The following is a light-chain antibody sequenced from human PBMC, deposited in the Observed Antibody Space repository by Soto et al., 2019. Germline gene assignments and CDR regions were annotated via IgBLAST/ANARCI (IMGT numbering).Light chain of an antibody. V-gene: IGLV2-18*02. Sequence: QSALTQPPSVSGSPRQSVTISCTGTSSDVGSYDRVSWYQQPPGTAPKLMIYDVSNRPSGVPERFSGSKSGNTASLTISGLQAEDEAAYYCTSDTSSSTVVFGGGTKVTVL. CDR3: TSDTSSSTVV. CDR1: SSDVGSYDR. CDR2: DVS. J-gene: IGLJ2*01.